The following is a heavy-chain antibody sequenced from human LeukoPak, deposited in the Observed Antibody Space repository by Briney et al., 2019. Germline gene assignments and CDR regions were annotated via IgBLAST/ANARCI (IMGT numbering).Heavy chain of an antibody. CDR1: GYTFTSYY. Sequence: ASVKVSCKASGYTFTSYYMHWVRQAPGQGLEWMGIINPSGGSTSYAQKFQGRVTMTRDTSTSTVYMELSSLRSEDTAVYYCAKPFGFLEWLYGGYFDSWGQGTLVTVSS. V-gene: IGHV1-46*01. CDR2: INPSGGST. CDR3: AKPFGFLEWLYGGYFDS. D-gene: IGHD3-3*01. J-gene: IGHJ4*02.